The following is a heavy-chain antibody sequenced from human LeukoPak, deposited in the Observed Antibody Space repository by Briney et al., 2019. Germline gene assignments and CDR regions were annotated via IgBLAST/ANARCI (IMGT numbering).Heavy chain of an antibody. Sequence: PGGSLRLSCAASGFTFSTYGMHWVRQAPGKGLEWVSVIYSGGSTYYADSVKGRFTISRDNSKNTLYPQMNSLRAEDTAVYYCAREYKGELRAFDIWGQGTMVTVSS. CDR2: IYSGGST. D-gene: IGHD1-26*01. V-gene: IGHV3-66*01. CDR3: AREYKGELRAFDI. J-gene: IGHJ3*02. CDR1: GFTFSTYG.